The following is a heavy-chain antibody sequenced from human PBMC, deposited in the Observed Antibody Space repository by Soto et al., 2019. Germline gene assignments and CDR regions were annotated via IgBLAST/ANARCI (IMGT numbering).Heavy chain of an antibody. CDR3: ARGVSVTLAVQGGAPDQNYFDS. D-gene: IGHD1-26*01. V-gene: IGHV4-34*04. Sequence: SETLSLTCAVSGASFSGFCWSWIRQSPGKGLEWIGEIDHSGITNHNTALKSRATMSVDTSKNQFSLKLRSVTAADTAGYYCARGVSVTLAVQGGAPDQNYFDSWSQGTLVTVSS. CDR1: GASFSGFC. J-gene: IGHJ4*02. CDR2: IDHSGIT.